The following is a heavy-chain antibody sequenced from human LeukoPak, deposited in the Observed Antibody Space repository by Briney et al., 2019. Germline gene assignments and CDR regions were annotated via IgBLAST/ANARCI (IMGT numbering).Heavy chain of an antibody. Sequence: GGSLRLSCAASGFTVSTYYMTWVRQPPGKGLECVSVIYCGGSTYYADSVKGRFTVSRDNSKNTLYLQMNSLRAEDTAMYYCARGLGYCTSTTCLLPFDYWGQGTLVTVSS. CDR2: IYCGGST. CDR1: GFTVSTYY. D-gene: IGHD2-2*01. CDR3: ARGLGYCTSTTCLLPFDY. J-gene: IGHJ4*02. V-gene: IGHV3-53*03.